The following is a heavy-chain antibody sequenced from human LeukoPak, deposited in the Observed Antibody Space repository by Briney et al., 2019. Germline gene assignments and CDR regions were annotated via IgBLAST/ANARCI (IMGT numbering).Heavy chain of an antibody. CDR2: IYYSGNT. CDR1: GGSISSSNYY. CDR3: ARFWSGYEQRIDY. D-gene: IGHD3-3*01. J-gene: IGHJ4*02. V-gene: IGHV4-39*01. Sequence: SETLSLTCTVSGGSISSSNYYWGWIRQPPGKRLEGIGSIYYSGNTYYSPSLKSRVTISVDTSKDQFSLKLSSVTAADPAVYYCARFWSGYEQRIDYWGQGTLVTVSS.